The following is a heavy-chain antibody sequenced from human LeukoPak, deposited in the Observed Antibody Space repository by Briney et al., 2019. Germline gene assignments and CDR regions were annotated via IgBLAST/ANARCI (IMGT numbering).Heavy chain of an antibody. V-gene: IGHV1-58*02. D-gene: IGHD6-19*01. J-gene: IGHJ5*02. Sequence: ASVKVSCKASGFTFTSSAMQWVRQARGQRLEWIGWIVVGSGNTNYAQKFQERVTITRDMSTSTAYMELRSLRSDDTAVYYCARESSGWYSGNNWFDPWGQGTLVTVSS. CDR3: ARESSGWYSGNNWFDP. CDR1: GFTFTSSA. CDR2: IVVGSGNT.